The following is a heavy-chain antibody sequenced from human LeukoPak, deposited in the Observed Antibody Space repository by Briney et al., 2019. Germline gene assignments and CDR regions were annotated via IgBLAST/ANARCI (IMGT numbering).Heavy chain of an antibody. Sequence: GGSLRLSCAASGFTFSRYWMHWVRQAPGKGLGGVSRINSAGSSTSYADSVKSRFTISRDNAKNTLYLQMNSLRAEDTAVYYCARVGSYGSPSDYWGQGPLVTVSS. CDR2: INSAGSST. J-gene: IGHJ4*02. D-gene: IGHD3-16*01. CDR1: GFTFSRYW. V-gene: IGHV3-74*01. CDR3: ARVGSYGSPSDY.